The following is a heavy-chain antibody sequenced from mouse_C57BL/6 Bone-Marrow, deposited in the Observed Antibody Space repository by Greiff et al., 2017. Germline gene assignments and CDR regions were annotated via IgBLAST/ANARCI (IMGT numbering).Heavy chain of an antibody. J-gene: IGHJ2*01. Sequence: QVQLQQPGAELVRPGSSVKLSCKASGYTFTSYWMHWVKQRPIQGLEWIGNIDPSDSETHYNQKFKDKATLTVAKSSSTAYMQLSSLTSEDSAVSYCARGGVYYRFDDWGQGTTRTVSS. CDR3: ARGGVYYRFDD. CDR2: IDPSDSET. V-gene: IGHV1-52*01. D-gene: IGHD2-14*01. CDR1: GYTFTSYW.